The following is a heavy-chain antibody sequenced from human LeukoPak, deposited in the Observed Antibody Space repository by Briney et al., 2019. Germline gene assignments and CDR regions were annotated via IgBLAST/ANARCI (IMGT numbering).Heavy chain of an antibody. CDR1: GFTFSSYG. CDR3: ARLSAYYYGSYFYYYMDV. CDR2: ISYDGSNK. J-gene: IGHJ6*03. Sequence: GGSLRLSCAASGFTFSSYGMHWVRQAPGKGLEWVALISYDGSNKYYADSVKGRFTISRDNSKNTRYLQMNSLRAEDTALYYCARLSAYYYGSYFYYYMDVWGKGTTVTVSS. V-gene: IGHV3-30*03. D-gene: IGHD3-10*01.